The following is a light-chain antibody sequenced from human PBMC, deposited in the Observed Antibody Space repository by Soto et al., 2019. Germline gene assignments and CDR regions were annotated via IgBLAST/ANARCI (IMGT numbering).Light chain of an antibody. CDR3: QQYNNWPPWT. V-gene: IGKV3-15*01. CDR2: GAS. Sequence: IVMTQSPATLSVSPGERATLSCRASQIVSINLAWYQQKPGQAPRLLIYGASTRATGIPARFSGSGSGTEFTLTISSLQSEDFAVYSCQQYNNWPPWTFGQGTKVDNK. CDR1: QIVSIN. J-gene: IGKJ1*01.